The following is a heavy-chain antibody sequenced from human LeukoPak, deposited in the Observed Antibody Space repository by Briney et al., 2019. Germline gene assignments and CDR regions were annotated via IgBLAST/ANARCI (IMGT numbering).Heavy chain of an antibody. V-gene: IGHV3-7*01. CDR1: GFTFSSYS. D-gene: IGHD2-2*01. Sequence: GGSLRLSCAASGFTFSSYSMNWVRQAPGKGLEWVANIKQDGSEKYYVDSVKGRFTISRDNAKNSLYLQMNSLRAEDTAVYYCARRYCSSTSCPHYYYYMDVWGKGTTVTVSS. CDR3: ARRYCSSTSCPHYYYYMDV. CDR2: IKQDGSEK. J-gene: IGHJ6*03.